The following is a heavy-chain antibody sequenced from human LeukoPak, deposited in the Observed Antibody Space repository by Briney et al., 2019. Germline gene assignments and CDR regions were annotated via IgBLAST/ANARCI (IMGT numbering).Heavy chain of an antibody. CDR2: IYHSGST. Sequence: PSETLSLTCAVSGGSISSGGYSWSWIRQPPGKGLEWIGYIYHSGSTYYNPSLKSRVTISVDRSKNQFSLKLSSVTAADTAVYYCARGHYGDSKTISDWGQGTLVTVSS. D-gene: IGHD4-17*01. CDR3: ARGHYGDSKTISD. J-gene: IGHJ4*02. CDR1: GGSISSGGYS. V-gene: IGHV4-30-2*01.